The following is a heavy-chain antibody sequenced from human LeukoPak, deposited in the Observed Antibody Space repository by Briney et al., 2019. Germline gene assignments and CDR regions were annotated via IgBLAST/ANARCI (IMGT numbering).Heavy chain of an antibody. CDR3: ARDSFLWFGEFIN. Sequence: GGSLRLTCAASGFTFSSYAMHWVRQAPGKGLEWVAVISYDGSNKYYADSVKGRFTTSRDNSKNTLYLQMNSLRAEDTAVYYCARDSFLWFGEFINWGQGTLVTVSS. V-gene: IGHV3-30-3*01. CDR2: ISYDGSNK. CDR1: GFTFSSYA. J-gene: IGHJ4*02. D-gene: IGHD3-10*01.